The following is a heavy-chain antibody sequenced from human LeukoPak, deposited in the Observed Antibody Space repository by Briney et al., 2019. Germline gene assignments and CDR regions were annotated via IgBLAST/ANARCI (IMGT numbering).Heavy chain of an antibody. Sequence: SVKVSCKASGDTFSSYAISLVRQAPGQGLEWMGGIIPIFGTANYAQKFQGRVAITTDESTSTAYMELSSLRSEDTAVYYCARVFAPYYYDSSGYSHFDYWGQGTLVPVSS. V-gene: IGHV1-69*05. D-gene: IGHD3-22*01. CDR2: IIPIFGTA. J-gene: IGHJ4*02. CDR1: GDTFSSYA. CDR3: ARVFAPYYYDSSGYSHFDY.